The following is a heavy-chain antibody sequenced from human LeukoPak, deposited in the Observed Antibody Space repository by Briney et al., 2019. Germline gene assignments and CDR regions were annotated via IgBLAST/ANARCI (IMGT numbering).Heavy chain of an antibody. V-gene: IGHV5-51*01. CDR2: IYPGDSDT. CDR1: GYSFSNYW. D-gene: IGHD3-3*01. Sequence: GESLKISCKGSGYSFSNYWIGWVRQMPGKGLEWMGIIYPGDSDTKYSPSFQGQVTISADKSISTAYLQWSSLKASDTAMYYCARLRFLEWLSLPFDYWGQGTLVTVSS. J-gene: IGHJ4*02. CDR3: ARLRFLEWLSLPFDY.